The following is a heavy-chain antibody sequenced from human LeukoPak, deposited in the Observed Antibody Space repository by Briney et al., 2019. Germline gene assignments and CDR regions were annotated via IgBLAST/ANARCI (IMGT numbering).Heavy chain of an antibody. CDR3: AKIVCAFDI. Sequence: ASVTLSCTASSYTFTSYGISWVRQAPGHGLEWMGWMSANIGNTNYAQKLQGRVTMTTDTSTSRAYMGLRSLRSDETAVYYCAKIVCAFDIWGQGTMVTVSS. J-gene: IGHJ3*02. D-gene: IGHD2-8*01. CDR1: SYTFTSYG. V-gene: IGHV1-18*01. CDR2: MSANIGNT.